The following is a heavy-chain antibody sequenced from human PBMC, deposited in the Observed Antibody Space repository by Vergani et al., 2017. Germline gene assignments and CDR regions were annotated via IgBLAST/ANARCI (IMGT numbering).Heavy chain of an antibody. CDR3: ARDHADSSGYPAGSY. CDR1: RGTFSSFG. CDR2: IIPLFATA. D-gene: IGHD3-22*01. V-gene: IGHV1-69*18. Sequence: QVQLVQSGAEVKKPGSSVKVSCKASRGTFSSFGISWVRQAPGQGLEWMGRIIPLFATADYAQKFQGRVTITADESTTTAYMELNSLRSEDTAVYYCARDHADSSGYPAGSYWGQGTLVTVSS. J-gene: IGHJ4*02.